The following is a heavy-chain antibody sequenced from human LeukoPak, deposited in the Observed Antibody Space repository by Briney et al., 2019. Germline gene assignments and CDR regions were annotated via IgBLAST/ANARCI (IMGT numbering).Heavy chain of an antibody. V-gene: IGHV3-23*01. CDR1: GFTFSSYA. Sequence: GGSLRLSCAASGFTFSSYAMSWVRQAPGKGLEWVSSMSPNGGSTYYADSVKGRFTISRDNSKNTLYLQMNSLRAEDTAVYYCAKAGGYCSSTSCYLFDSGQGTLVTVSS. J-gene: IGHJ4*02. CDR3: AKAGGYCSSTSCYLFD. D-gene: IGHD2-2*01. CDR2: MSPNGGST.